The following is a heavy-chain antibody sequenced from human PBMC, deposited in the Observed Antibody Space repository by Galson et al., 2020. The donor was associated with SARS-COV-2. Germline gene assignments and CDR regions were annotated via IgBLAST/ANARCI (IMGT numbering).Heavy chain of an antibody. D-gene: IGHD6-25*01. CDR1: GGSISSGDYY. CDR3: ATEPKDRGSDVAFDY. CDR2: IHYSGST. V-gene: IGHV4-31*03. J-gene: IGHJ4*02. Sequence: SETLSLTCTVSGGSISSGDYYWSWIRQHPGKGLEWIGYIHYSGSTYYNPSLKSRLTILLDTSNNHFSLKLSSVSAADTAVYFCATEPKDRGSDVAFDYWGQGTLGTVSS.